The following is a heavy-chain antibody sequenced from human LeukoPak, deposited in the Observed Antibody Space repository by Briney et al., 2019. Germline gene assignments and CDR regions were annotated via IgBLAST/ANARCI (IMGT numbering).Heavy chain of an antibody. V-gene: IGHV3-30-3*01. CDR2: ISYDGSNK. D-gene: IGHD6-19*01. J-gene: IGHJ4*02. CDR1: GFTFSSYA. CDR3: ARDRGIAVAGTPDY. Sequence: GGSLRLSCAASGFTFSSYAMHWVRQAPGKGLEWVAVISYDGSNKYYADSVKGRFTISRDNSKNTLYLQMNSLRAEDTAVYYCARDRGIAVAGTPDYWGQGTLVTVSS.